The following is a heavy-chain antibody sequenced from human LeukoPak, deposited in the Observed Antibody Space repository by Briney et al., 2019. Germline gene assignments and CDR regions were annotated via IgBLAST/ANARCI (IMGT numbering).Heavy chain of an antibody. CDR3: ARDKEGFDY. V-gene: IGHV1-46*01. CDR2: IYPRDGST. Sequence: ASVKVSCKASGYTFTSNYIHWVRQAPGQGLEWMGMIYPRDGSTSYAQKFQGRVTVTRDTSTSTVHMELSGLRSEDTAVYYCARDKEGFDYWAQGPLVTVPS. CDR1: GYTFTSNY. J-gene: IGHJ4*02.